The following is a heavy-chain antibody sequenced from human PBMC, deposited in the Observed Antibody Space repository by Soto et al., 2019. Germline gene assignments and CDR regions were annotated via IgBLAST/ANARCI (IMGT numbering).Heavy chain of an antibody. CDR3: ARAPGYCSGGSCYYDYYYYMDV. CDR1: GGSISSGGYY. D-gene: IGHD2-15*01. Sequence: PSETLSLTCTVSGGSISSGGYYWSWIRQHPGKGLEWIGYIYYSGSTYYNPSLKSRVTISVDTSKNQFSLKLSSVTAADTAVYYCARAPGYCSGGSCYYDYYYYMDVWGKGTTVTVSS. J-gene: IGHJ6*03. V-gene: IGHV4-31*03. CDR2: IYYSGST.